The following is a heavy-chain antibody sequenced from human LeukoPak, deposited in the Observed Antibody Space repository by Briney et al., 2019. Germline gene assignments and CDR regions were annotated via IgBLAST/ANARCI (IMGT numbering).Heavy chain of an antibody. Sequence: PGGSLRLSCAASGFIVSSDHMSWVRQAPGQGLEWVSAIHSGGTTYSSDSVRGRFTISRDNRKNTLYLQMNSLRGEDTAIYYCAREAEILTGYRPTYYYSYMDVWGKGTTVTVSS. D-gene: IGHD3-9*01. CDR3: AREAEILTGYRPTYYYSYMDV. CDR1: GFIVSSDH. CDR2: IHSGGTT. J-gene: IGHJ6*03. V-gene: IGHV3-53*01.